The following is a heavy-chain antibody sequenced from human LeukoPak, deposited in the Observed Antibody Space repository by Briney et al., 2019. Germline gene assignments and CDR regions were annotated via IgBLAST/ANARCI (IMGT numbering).Heavy chain of an antibody. Sequence: VASVKVSCTASGYTFTSYGISWVRQAPGQGLEWMGWISAYNGNTNYAQKLQGRVTMTTDTSTSTAYMELRSLRSDDTAVYYCARATHYDILTGYNYWGQGTLVTVSS. J-gene: IGHJ4*02. CDR3: ARATHYDILTGYNY. CDR2: ISAYNGNT. CDR1: GYTFTSYG. V-gene: IGHV1-18*01. D-gene: IGHD3-9*01.